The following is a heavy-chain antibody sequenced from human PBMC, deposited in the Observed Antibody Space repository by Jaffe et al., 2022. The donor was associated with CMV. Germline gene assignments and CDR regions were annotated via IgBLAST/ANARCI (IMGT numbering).Heavy chain of an antibody. CDR3: AKDIGSGWRYFDY. V-gene: IGHV3-43*01. CDR2: ISWDGGST. D-gene: IGHD6-19*01. Sequence: EVQLVESGGVVVQPGGSLRLSCAASGFTFDDYTMHWVRQAPGKGLEWVSLISWDGGSTYYADSVKGRFTISRDNSKNSLYLQMNSLRTEDTALYYCAKDIGSGWRYFDYWGQGTLVTVSS. J-gene: IGHJ4*02. CDR1: GFTFDDYT.